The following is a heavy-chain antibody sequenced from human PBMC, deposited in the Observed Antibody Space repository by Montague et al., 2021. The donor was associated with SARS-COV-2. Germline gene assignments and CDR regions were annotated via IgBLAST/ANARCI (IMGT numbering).Heavy chain of an antibody. D-gene: IGHD3-10*01. J-gene: IGHJ5*02. CDR1: GYSFPTYW. CDR3: ARDAIYGSGGYNYFDP. Sequence: QSGAEVKKPGDSLKISCKASGYSFPTYWIGWVRQMPGKGLEWMGAIYPRDSDTRYSPSFQGQVTISVDKSISTAYLQWSSLKASDTAVYYCARDAIYGSGGYNYFDPWGQGTLVTVSS. CDR2: IYPRDSDT. V-gene: IGHV5-51*03.